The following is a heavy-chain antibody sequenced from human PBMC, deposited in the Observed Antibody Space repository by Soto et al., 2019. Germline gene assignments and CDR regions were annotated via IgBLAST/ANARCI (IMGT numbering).Heavy chain of an antibody. CDR3: VASTGWWSFLY. D-gene: IGHD6-19*01. CDR2: IKTATGHA. CDR1: GYTFTTYD. V-gene: IGHV1-3*04. J-gene: IGHJ1*01. Sequence: QVQLVQSGAEVQRPGASVKVSCQASGYTFTTYDMHWVRQAPGQSLEWMGWIKTATGHAKYSQKFQDRVTMTRDTAASTGQMEFSSPRSEDTAVYFCVASTGWWSFLYWGQGSLVTVAS.